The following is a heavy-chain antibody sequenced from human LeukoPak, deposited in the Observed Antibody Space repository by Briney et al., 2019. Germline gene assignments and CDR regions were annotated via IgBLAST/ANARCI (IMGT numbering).Heavy chain of an antibody. CDR3: ARDRLFEGSGSGGAYYYYYGMDV. J-gene: IGHJ6*02. CDR2: ISASGGST. V-gene: IGHV3-23*01. Sequence: GGSLRLSCAASGFTFNNYAMSWVRQAPGKGLEWVSAISASGGSTYYADSVKGRFTISRDNSKNTLYLQMNSLRAEDTAVYYCARDRLFEGSGSGGAYYYYYGMDVWGQGTTVTVSS. D-gene: IGHD3-10*01. CDR1: GFTFNNYA.